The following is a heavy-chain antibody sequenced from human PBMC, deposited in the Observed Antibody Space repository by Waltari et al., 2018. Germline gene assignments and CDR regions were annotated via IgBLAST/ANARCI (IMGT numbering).Heavy chain of an antibody. Sequence: QVQLQESGPGLVNPSETLSLTCTVSGGSISSYYWSWIRQPPGKGLEWIGYIYYSGSTNYNPSLKSRVTISVDTSKNQFSLKLSSVTAADTAVYYCARWRSELGLFDYWGQGTLVTVSS. CDR3: ARWRSELGLFDY. D-gene: IGHD7-27*01. V-gene: IGHV4-59*01. J-gene: IGHJ4*02. CDR2: IYYSGST. CDR1: GGSISSYY.